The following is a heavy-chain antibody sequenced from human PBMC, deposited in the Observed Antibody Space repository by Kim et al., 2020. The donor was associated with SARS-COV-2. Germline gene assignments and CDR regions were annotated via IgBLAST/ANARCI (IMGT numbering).Heavy chain of an antibody. CDR1: GYTFTSYA. Sequence: ASVKVSCKASGYTFTSYAMHWVRQAPGQRLEWMGWINAGNGNTKYSQKFKGRVTITRDTSASTAYMELSSLRSEDTAVYYCASTLPGYSSGWSFDYWGQGTLVTVSS. CDR2: INAGNGNT. CDR3: ASTLPGYSSGWSFDY. V-gene: IGHV1-3*01. J-gene: IGHJ4*02. D-gene: IGHD6-19*01.